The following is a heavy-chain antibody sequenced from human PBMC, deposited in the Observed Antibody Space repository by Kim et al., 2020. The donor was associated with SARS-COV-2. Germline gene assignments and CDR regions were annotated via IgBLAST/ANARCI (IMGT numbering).Heavy chain of an antibody. D-gene: IGHD6-19*01. CDR2: IYYSGST. Sequence: SETLSLTCSVSGGSTGSSSYYWGWIRQPPGKGLEWIGNIYYSGSTYYNPSLKSRVTISINTSKQQFSLKITSLTAADTAVYFCARLGRAVTGVSFDHWGQGALVSVSS. J-gene: IGHJ4*02. V-gene: IGHV4-39*01. CDR3: ARLGRAVTGVSFDH. CDR1: GGSTGSSSYY.